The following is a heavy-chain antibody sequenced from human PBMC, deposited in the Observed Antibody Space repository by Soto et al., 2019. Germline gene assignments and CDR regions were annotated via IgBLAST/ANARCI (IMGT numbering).Heavy chain of an antibody. D-gene: IGHD3-3*01. CDR1: GYSLSGYY. CDR2: INPNSGGT. CDR3: ARGTYDFWSGSLDY. Sequence: GASVKVSCKASGYSLSGYYLHWARQAPGQGPAWMGWINPNSGGTKYVQKFQGRVTMTRDTSISTVYLELNSLRAEDTAVYYCARGTYDFWSGSLDYWGQGTLVTVSS. J-gene: IGHJ4*02. V-gene: IGHV1-2*02.